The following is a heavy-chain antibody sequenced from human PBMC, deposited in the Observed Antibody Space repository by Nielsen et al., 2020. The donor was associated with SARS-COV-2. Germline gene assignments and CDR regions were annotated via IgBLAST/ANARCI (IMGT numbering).Heavy chain of an antibody. CDR1: GFTFSSYA. CDR3: AKDMGVTMIVVALDY. D-gene: IGHD3-22*01. J-gene: IGHJ4*02. V-gene: IGHV3-23*01. Sequence: GESLKISCAASGFTFSSYAMSWVRQAPGKGLEWVSAISGSGGSTYCADSVKGRFTISRDNSKNTLYLQMNSLRAEDTAVYYCAKDMGVTMIVVALDYWGQGTLVTVS. CDR2: ISGSGGST.